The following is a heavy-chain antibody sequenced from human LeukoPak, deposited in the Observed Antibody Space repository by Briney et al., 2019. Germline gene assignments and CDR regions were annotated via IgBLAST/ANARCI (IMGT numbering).Heavy chain of an antibody. V-gene: IGHV4-34*01. Sequence: SETLSLTCAVYGGSFSGYYWSWIRQPPGKGLEWIGEINHSGSTNYNPSLKSRVTISVDTSKNQFSLKLSSVTAADTGVYYCARAPLIDDLPSSFDYWGQGTLVTVSS. CDR3: ARAPLIDDLPSSFDY. CDR2: INHSGST. D-gene: IGHD3-3*01. J-gene: IGHJ4*02. CDR1: GGSFSGYY.